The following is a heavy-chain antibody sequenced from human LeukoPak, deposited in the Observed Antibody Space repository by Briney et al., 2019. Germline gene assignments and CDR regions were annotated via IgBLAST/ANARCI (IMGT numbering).Heavy chain of an antibody. J-gene: IGHJ4*02. V-gene: IGHV3-7*03. Sequence: GGSLRLSCVASGFTISSYWMHWVRQAQGKGLEWVANIKQDGSEEYYVDSVKGRFTISRDSAKNSLYLQMNSLRAEDTAVYYCARRYFDYWGQGILVTVSS. CDR3: ARRYFDY. CDR1: GFTISSYW. CDR2: IKQDGSEE.